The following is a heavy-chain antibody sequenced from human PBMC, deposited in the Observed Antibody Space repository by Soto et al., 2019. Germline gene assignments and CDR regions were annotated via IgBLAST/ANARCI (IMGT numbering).Heavy chain of an antibody. V-gene: IGHV1-18*01. J-gene: IGHJ2*01. D-gene: IGHD2-15*01. Sequence: QVQLVQSGGEVKKPGASVKVSCQASGYTFSDYAISWVRQAPGQGLEWMGWISASTRNTDQAQNFQGRVIMTLDTSTNTAYIELRSLRSDDTAVYYCMRCYCSVGSCYACWHFDLWGRGTLVTVSS. CDR2: ISASTRNT. CDR3: MRCYCSVGSCYACWHFDL. CDR1: GYTFSDYA.